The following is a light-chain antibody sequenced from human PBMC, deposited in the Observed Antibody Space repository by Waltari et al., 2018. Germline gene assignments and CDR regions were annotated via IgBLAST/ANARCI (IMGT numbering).Light chain of an antibody. CDR1: SSDVGAYDY. J-gene: IGLJ3*02. CDR3: SAYTKSTTRYWV. V-gene: IGLV2-14*03. Sequence: QSALTQPASVSGSPGQSITISCTGTSSDVGAYDYVSWYQQHPGNAPKLLIYDVNNRPSGVSPRFSGPKSGNTASRTISGLQAEDEANYFCSAYTKSTTRYWVFGGGTKVTVL. CDR2: DVN.